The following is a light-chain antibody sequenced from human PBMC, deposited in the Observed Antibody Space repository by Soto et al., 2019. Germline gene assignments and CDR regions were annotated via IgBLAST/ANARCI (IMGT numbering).Light chain of an antibody. CDR3: ASYTSTTTLYV. V-gene: IGLV2-14*01. J-gene: IGLJ1*01. CDR2: EVS. CDR1: SNDVGGYDY. Sequence: QSVLTQPASVSGSPGQSITISCTGSSNDVGGYDYVSWYQHHPGKGPKLILYEVSNRPSGVSDRFSGSKSGNTASLSISGLQAEDEADYYCASYTSTTTLYVFGTGTKVTVL.